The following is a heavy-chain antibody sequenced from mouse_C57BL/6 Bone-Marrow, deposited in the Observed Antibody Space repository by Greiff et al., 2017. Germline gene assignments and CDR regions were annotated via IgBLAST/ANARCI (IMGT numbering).Heavy chain of an antibody. J-gene: IGHJ2*02. Sequence: EVKLQESGGDLVKPGGSLKLSCAASGFPFSSYGMSWVRQTPDKRLEWVATISSGGSYTYYPDSVKGRFTISRDNAKNTLYLQMSSLKSEDTAMYYFAGRVTGTDFDYWGQGTSLTVSS. CDR3: AGRVTGTDFDY. V-gene: IGHV5-6*02. CDR1: GFPFSSYG. CDR2: ISSGGSYT. D-gene: IGHD4-1*01.